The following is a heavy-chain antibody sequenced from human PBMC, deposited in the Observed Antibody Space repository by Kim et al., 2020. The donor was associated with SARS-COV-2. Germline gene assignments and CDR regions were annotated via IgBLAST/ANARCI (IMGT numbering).Heavy chain of an antibody. CDR3: AAGMVRGANWFDP. J-gene: IGHJ5*02. D-gene: IGHD3-10*01. V-gene: IGHV1-58*01. Sequence: YAQKFQERVTITRDMSTSTAYMELSSLRSEDTAVYYCAAGMVRGANWFDPWGQGTLVTVSS.